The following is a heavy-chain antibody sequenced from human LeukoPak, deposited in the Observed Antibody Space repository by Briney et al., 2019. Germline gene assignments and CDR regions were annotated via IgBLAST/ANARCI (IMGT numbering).Heavy chain of an antibody. Sequence: ETLSLTCGVSGGSIRSTNWWSWVRQPPGQGLEWVSRINNDGSSTNYADSVKGRFTISRDNAKNTLYLQMNSLRAEDTAVYYCASAITILSPLDYWGQGTLVTVSS. D-gene: IGHD3-10*01. V-gene: IGHV3-74*01. CDR1: GGSIRSTNW. CDR2: INNDGSST. J-gene: IGHJ4*02. CDR3: ASAITILSPLDY.